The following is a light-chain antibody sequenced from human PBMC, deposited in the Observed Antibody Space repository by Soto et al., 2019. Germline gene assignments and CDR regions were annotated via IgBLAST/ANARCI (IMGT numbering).Light chain of an antibody. CDR3: QQYGSSPYT. V-gene: IGKV3-20*01. Sequence: ETMLTQSPGTLSLSPGERATLSCRASQSVTSSFLAWYQQRPGQAPRLLIYDASSRATGIPDRFSGSGSGADFTLTISRLEPEDFAVYYCQQYGSSPYTFGQGSKLEIK. J-gene: IGKJ2*01. CDR1: QSVTSSF. CDR2: DAS.